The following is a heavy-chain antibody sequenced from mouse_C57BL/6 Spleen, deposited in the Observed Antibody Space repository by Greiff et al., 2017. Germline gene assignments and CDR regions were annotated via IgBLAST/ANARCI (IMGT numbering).Heavy chain of an antibody. Sequence: VQLKESGGGLVQPGGSLKLSCAASGFTFSDYYMYWVRQTPEKGLEWVAYISNGGGSTDYPDTVKGRVTISRDNAENTLYLQMSRVKSKDTAMDYCASWTYGYEELEDWGQGTSVTV. V-gene: IGHV5-12*01. CDR2: ISNGGGST. D-gene: IGHD2-2*01. J-gene: IGHJ4*01. CDR1: GFTFSDYY. CDR3: ASWTYGYEELED.